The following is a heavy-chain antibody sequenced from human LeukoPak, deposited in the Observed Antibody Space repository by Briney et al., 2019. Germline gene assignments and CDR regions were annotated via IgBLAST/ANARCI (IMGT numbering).Heavy chain of an antibody. J-gene: IGHJ5*02. CDR2: INHSGST. Sequence: SETLSLTCAVYGGSFSGYYWSWIRQPPGKGLEWIGEINHSGSTNYNPSLKSRVTISVDTSKNQFSLKLSSVTAADTAVYYCARDRGQPKNWFDPWGQGTLVTVSS. CDR3: ARDRGQPKNWFDP. CDR1: GGSFSGYY. V-gene: IGHV4-34*01.